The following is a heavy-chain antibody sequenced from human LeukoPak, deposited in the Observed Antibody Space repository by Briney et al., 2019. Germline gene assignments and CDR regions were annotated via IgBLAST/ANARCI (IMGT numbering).Heavy chain of an antibody. Sequence: SETLSLTCAVYGGSFSGYYWSWIRQPPGKGLEWIGEINHSGSTNYSPSLESRVTISVDTSKNQFSLKLSSVTAADTAVYYCARVWVGIVVPAAIRKDWFDPWGQGTLVTVSS. D-gene: IGHD2-2*02. V-gene: IGHV4-34*01. CDR2: INHSGST. CDR3: ARVWVGIVVPAAIRKDWFDP. CDR1: GGSFSGYY. J-gene: IGHJ5*02.